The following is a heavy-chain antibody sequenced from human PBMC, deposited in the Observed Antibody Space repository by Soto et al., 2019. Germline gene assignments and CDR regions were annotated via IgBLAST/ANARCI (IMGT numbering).Heavy chain of an antibody. CDR3: ARRRRIAVAGIDYYYMDV. D-gene: IGHD6-19*01. Sequence: QVQLVQSGAEVKKPGASVKVSCKASGYTFTSYAMHWVRQAPGQRLEWMGWINAGNGNTKYSQKFQGRVTITRDTSASTAYMELSSLRSEDTAVYYCARRRRIAVAGIDYYYMDVWGKGTTVTVSS. CDR2: INAGNGNT. J-gene: IGHJ6*03. CDR1: GYTFTSYA. V-gene: IGHV1-3*01.